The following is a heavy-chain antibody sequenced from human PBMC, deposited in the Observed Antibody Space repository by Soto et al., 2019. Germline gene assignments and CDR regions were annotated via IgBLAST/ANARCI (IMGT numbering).Heavy chain of an antibody. Sequence: EVQLLESGGGLVQPGGSLRLSCAASGFTFSSYAMSWVRQAPGKGLEWVSAISGSGGSTYYADSVKGRFTISRDNSKNTLYLQMNSLRAEDTAVYYCAKAMRVKGYYYYGTDVWGQGTTVTVSS. CDR2: ISGSGGST. CDR3: AKAMRVKGYYYYGTDV. J-gene: IGHJ6*02. V-gene: IGHV3-23*01. CDR1: GFTFSSYA. D-gene: IGHD2-21*01.